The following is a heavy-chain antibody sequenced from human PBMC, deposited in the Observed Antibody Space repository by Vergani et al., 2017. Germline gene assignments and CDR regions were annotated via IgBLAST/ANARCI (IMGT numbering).Heavy chain of an antibody. CDR3: ARTESFILRYFHWAL. D-gene: IGHD3-9*01. V-gene: IGHV4-39*01. Sequence: QLHPQESGPGLVKPSETLSLTCTVSGGSITSRSYYWGWIRQPPGKGLEWIGNIYHSGGAYYNPSLKGRVTISVDTSKNQFSLEVTSVTAADTAIYFCARTESFILRYFHWALWGQGTLVTVSS. CDR2: IYHSGGA. CDR1: GGSITSRSYY. J-gene: IGHJ4*02.